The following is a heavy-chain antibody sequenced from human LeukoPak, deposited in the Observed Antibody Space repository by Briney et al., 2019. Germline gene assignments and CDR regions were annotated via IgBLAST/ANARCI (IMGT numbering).Heavy chain of an antibody. J-gene: IGHJ4*02. CDR2: ALHSGNT. D-gene: IGHD4-17*01. Sequence: SETLSLTCSVSGFSISIGYYWGWIRQPPGKGLEWIGNALHSGNTFYNPSLKSRIAISLDTSRNQLSMRLSSVTAADTAVYYCAMITVTTGVDSWGQGTLVTVSS. V-gene: IGHV4-38-2*02. CDR1: GFSISIGYY. CDR3: AMITVTTGVDS.